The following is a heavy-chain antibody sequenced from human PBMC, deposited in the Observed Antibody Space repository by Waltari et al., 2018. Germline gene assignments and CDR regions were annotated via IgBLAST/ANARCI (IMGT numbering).Heavy chain of an antibody. CDR3: ASQSTTLFDY. CDR2: IWHDGSNE. Sequence: QVQLVESGGGVVQPGRSLRLSCAASGFTFSRFGMHWVCQAPGKGLEWVAVIWHDGSNEYYVDSVKGRFTISRDNSKNTLYLQMNSLRAEDSAVYYCASQSTTLFDYWGQGTLVTVSS. V-gene: IGHV3-33*01. J-gene: IGHJ4*02. CDR1: GFTFSRFG. D-gene: IGHD2-15*01.